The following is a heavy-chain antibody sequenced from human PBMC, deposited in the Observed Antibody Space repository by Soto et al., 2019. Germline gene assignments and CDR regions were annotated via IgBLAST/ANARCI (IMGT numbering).Heavy chain of an antibody. Sequence: QVQLQESGPGLVKPSQTLSLTCTVSGGSISSGGYYWSWIRQHPGKGLEWIGYIYYSGSTYYNPSLKCRVTIAVDTSKTQFSLKLSSVTAADTAVYYCAGSSWSYYYGMDVWGQGTTVTVSS. CDR3: AGSSWSYYYGMDV. J-gene: IGHJ6*02. CDR1: GGSISSGGYY. CDR2: IYYSGST. D-gene: IGHD6-13*01. V-gene: IGHV4-31*03.